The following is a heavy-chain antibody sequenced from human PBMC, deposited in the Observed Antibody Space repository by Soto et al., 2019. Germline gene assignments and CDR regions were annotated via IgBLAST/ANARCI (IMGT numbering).Heavy chain of an antibody. D-gene: IGHD3-22*01. CDR3: ARAANYYDSSGYYIFDY. Sequence: TLSLTCAVSGGSISSGGYSWSWIRQPPGEGLEWIGYIYHSGSTYYNPSLKSRVTISVDRSKNQFSLKLSSVTAADTAVYYCARAANYYDSSGYYIFDYWGQGTLVTVSS. CDR2: IYHSGST. V-gene: IGHV4-30-2*01. CDR1: GGSISSGGYS. J-gene: IGHJ4*02.